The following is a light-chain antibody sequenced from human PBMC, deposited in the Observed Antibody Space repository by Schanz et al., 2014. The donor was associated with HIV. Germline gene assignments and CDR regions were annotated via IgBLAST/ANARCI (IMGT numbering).Light chain of an antibody. CDR2: DVN. CDR1: STDIGDDNY. CDR3: SSYANTDTVL. Sequence: QSALAQPASMSASPGQSITISCVGSSTDIGDDNYVSWYQHHPGTAPKLLIYDVNIRPSGVSDRFSGSKSGNTASLTISGLQAEDEADYYCSSYANTDTVLFGGGTKLTVL. V-gene: IGLV2-14*03. J-gene: IGLJ2*01.